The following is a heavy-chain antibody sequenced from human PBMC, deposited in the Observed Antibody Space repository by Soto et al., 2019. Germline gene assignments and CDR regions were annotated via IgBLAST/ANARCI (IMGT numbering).Heavy chain of an antibody. CDR2: HYSGGST. D-gene: IGHD1-26*01. V-gene: IGHV3-53*01. Sequence: GGSLRLSCAISGFSVSSNYLSWVRQAPGKGLEWVSVHYSGGSTYYAESVQGRFTISRDKSNNTLYLQMRRVRAEDTAVYFCARHRHPRGTVGATSPLDPWDQGTQVTVSS. CDR3: ARHRHPRGTVGATSPLDP. CDR1: GFSVSSNY. J-gene: IGHJ5*02.